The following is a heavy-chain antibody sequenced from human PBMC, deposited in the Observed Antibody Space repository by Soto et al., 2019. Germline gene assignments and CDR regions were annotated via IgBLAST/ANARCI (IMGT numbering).Heavy chain of an antibody. Sequence: TLSLTCAVYGGSFSGYYWNWIRQPPGKGLEWIGEINHSGSTNYNPSLKSRVTISVDTSKNQFSLKLSSVTAADTAVYYCARGGNYGDRNWFDPWGQGTLVTVSS. CDR2: INHSGST. J-gene: IGHJ5*02. D-gene: IGHD4-17*01. CDR3: ARGGNYGDRNWFDP. V-gene: IGHV4-34*01. CDR1: GGSFSGYY.